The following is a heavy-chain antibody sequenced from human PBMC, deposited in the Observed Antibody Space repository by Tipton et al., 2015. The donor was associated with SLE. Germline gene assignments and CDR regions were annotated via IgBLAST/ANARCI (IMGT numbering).Heavy chain of an antibody. J-gene: IGHJ3*02. CDR2: IKQDGSEK. CDR1: GFTFSSYW. V-gene: IGHV3-7*01. Sequence: SLRLSCAASGFTFSSYWMSWVRQAPGKGLEWVVNIKQDGSEKYYVDSVKGRFTISRDNAKNSLYLQMNSLRAEDTAVYYCARDQGDGYNWGAFDIWGQGTMVTVSS. CDR3: ARDQGDGYNWGAFDI. D-gene: IGHD5-24*01.